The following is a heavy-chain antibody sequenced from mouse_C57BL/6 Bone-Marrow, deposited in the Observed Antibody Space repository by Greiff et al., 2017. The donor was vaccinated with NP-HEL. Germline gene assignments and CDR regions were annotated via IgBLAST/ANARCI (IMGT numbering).Heavy chain of an antibody. CDR2: IHPNSGST. Sequence: VQLQQSGAELVKPGASVKLSCKASGYTFTSYWMHWVKQRPGQGLEWIGMIHPNSGSTNYNEKFKSKATLTVDKSSSTAYMQLSSLTSEDSAVYYCARGLSKGGFAYWGQGTLVTVSA. D-gene: IGHD5-5*01. J-gene: IGHJ3*01. CDR1: GYTFTSYW. CDR3: ARGLSKGGFAY. V-gene: IGHV1-64*01.